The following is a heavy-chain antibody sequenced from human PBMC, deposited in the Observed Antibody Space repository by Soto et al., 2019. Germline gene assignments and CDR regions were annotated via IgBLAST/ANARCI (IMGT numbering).Heavy chain of an antibody. CDR3: ARDWSRYYDNSGLIWFY. V-gene: IGHV1-18*04. D-gene: IGHD3-22*01. J-gene: IGHJ4*02. Sequence: ASVKVSCKASGYSFTSYGISWVRQAPGQGPEWMGWISGHNGNTNHQKSLQGRVTMTTDTSRNTAYMALSSLRSDDTPVYSCARDWSRYYDNSGLIWFYWGQGSLVTVSS. CDR1: GYSFTSYG. CDR2: ISGHNGNT.